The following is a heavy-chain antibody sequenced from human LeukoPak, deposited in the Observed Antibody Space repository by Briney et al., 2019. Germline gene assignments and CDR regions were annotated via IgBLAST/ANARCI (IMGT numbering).Heavy chain of an antibody. CDR1: GGSISSSSFY. J-gene: IGHJ6*02. Sequence: SETLSLTCTVSGGSISSSSFYWGWIRQPPGRGREGIGSIYYSGSPYYNPSLQSRVTISVDTSKNQFSLKLPSVTAADTGVYYCARHSPGYYYYGMDVWGQGTMVTVSS. V-gene: IGHV4-39*01. CDR2: IYYSGSP. CDR3: ARHSPGYYYYGMDV.